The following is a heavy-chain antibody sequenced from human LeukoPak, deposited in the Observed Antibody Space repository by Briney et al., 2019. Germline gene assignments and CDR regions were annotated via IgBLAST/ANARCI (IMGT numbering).Heavy chain of an antibody. CDR2: LYSGGST. D-gene: IGHD6-13*01. Sequence: GGSLRLSCAASGFTVSNNYMTWVRQAPGKGLEWVSVLYSGGSTYYVGSVKGRFTISRDNAQNSLYLQMNSLRAEDTAIYYCAGGVWPRSNYWGQGTLVTVSS. J-gene: IGHJ4*02. V-gene: IGHV3-53*01. CDR1: GFTVSNNY. CDR3: AGGVWPRSNY.